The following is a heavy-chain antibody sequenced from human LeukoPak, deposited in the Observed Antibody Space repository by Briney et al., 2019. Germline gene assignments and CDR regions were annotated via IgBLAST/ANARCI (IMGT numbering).Heavy chain of an antibody. CDR1: DGSFSGYY. J-gene: IGHJ4*02. V-gene: IGHV4-34*01. Sequence: SETLSLTCAVYDGSFSGYYWSWIRQPPGKGLEWIGEINHSGSTKSNPSLKSRVTISVDTSKNQFSLRLSSVSAADTAVYYCARGVDENVYYFDYWGQGTLVTVSS. CDR2: INHSGST. CDR3: ARGVDENVYYFDY.